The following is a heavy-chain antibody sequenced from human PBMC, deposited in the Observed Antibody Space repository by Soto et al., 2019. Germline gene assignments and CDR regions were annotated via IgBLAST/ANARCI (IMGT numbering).Heavy chain of an antibody. CDR2: INAGNGNT. V-gene: IGHV1-3*01. J-gene: IGHJ3*02. D-gene: IGHD3-22*01. CDR1: GYTFTSYA. Sequence: ASVKVSCKASGYTFTSYAMHWVRQAPGQRLEWMGWINAGNGNTKYSQKFQGRVTITRDTSASTAYMELSSLRSEDTAVYYCARAGSGYYDALDVFDIWGQGTMVIVSS. CDR3: ARAGSGYYDALDVFDI.